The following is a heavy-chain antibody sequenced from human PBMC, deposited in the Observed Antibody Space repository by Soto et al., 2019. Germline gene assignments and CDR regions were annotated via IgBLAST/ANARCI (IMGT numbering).Heavy chain of an antibody. D-gene: IGHD3-22*01. CDR2: IHYRGST. Sequence: QLQLQESGPGLVKPSETLSLTCTVSGDSVTISDYYWGWIRQPPGKGLEWMGSIHYRGSTYYNPSLKSRVTISGDTSKKQFSLKLTSVTAADAAVYYCVAHDSGGYYAEYWGQGTLVTVSA. CDR1: GDSVTISDYY. V-gene: IGHV4-39*01. J-gene: IGHJ4*02. CDR3: VAHDSGGYYAEY.